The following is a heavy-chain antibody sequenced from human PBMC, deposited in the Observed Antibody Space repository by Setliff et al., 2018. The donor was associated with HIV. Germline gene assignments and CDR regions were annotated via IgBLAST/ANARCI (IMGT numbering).Heavy chain of an antibody. V-gene: IGHV4-39*07. CDR2: IYYSGST. CDR3: VGGGYSSPNWFDP. CDR1: GGSISSSTYY. Sequence: SETLSLTCTVSGGSISSSTYYWGWIRQPPGKGLEWIGTIYYSGSTYYNPSLKSRLTISVDTSKNQFSLKLTSVTAADTAVYYCVGGGYSSPNWFDPWGQGTLVTVSS. D-gene: IGHD6-13*01. J-gene: IGHJ5*02.